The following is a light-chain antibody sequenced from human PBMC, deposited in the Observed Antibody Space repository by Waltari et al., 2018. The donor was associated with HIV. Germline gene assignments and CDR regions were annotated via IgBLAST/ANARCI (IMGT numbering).Light chain of an antibody. V-gene: IGKV3-11*01. Sequence: ELVLTQSPATLSLSPGERPTLSCRASQSVSSYLAWYQQKPGQAPRLLIYDASNRATGIPARFSGSGSGTDFTLTISSLEPEDFAVYYCQQRSNWPPWTFGQGTKVEIK. CDR1: QSVSSY. CDR2: DAS. CDR3: QQRSNWPPWT. J-gene: IGKJ1*01.